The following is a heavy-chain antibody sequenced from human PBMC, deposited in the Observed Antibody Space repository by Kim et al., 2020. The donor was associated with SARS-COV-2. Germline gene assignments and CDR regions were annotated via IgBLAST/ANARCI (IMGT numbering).Heavy chain of an antibody. Sequence: SQTLSLTCAISGDSVSSNRVTWNWIRQFPSRGLEWLGRTYYRSKWYNDYAFSVRTRITINPDTSKNQFSLQLDSVTPEDTALYYCARTSGPLDYWGQGTLVTVSA. CDR1: GDSVSSNRVT. CDR3: ARTSGPLDY. V-gene: IGHV6-1*01. J-gene: IGHJ4*02. D-gene: IGHD1-26*01. CDR2: TYYRSKWYN.